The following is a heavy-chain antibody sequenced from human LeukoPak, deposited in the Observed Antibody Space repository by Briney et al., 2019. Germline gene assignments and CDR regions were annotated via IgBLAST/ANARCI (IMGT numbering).Heavy chain of an antibody. CDR1: GASTDRRVSTNSYY. CDR3: ATNSSGSALDY. J-gene: IGHJ4*02. V-gene: IGHV4-61*05. CDR2: IYNIGSV. D-gene: IGHD3-22*01. Sequence: SETLSLTCTVSGASTDRRVSTNSYYWSWIRQFPGKGLEWIGNIYNIGSVTYKPSLRSRVTMSIVMSKKQLSLRLTSVIAADTAVYFCATNSSGSALDYWGQGILVTVSS.